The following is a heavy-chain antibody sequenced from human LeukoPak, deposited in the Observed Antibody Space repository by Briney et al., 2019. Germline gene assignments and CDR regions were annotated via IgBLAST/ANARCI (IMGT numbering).Heavy chain of an antibody. CDR2: INAGNGNT. Sequence: GASVKVSCKASGYTFISYAMHWVRQAPGQRLEWMGWINAGNGNTKYSQKFQGRVTITRDTSASTAYMELSSLRSEDTAVYYCARGFYYYDSSGYLYFDYWGQGTLVTVSS. J-gene: IGHJ4*02. CDR1: GYTFISYA. V-gene: IGHV1-3*01. D-gene: IGHD3-22*01. CDR3: ARGFYYYDSSGYLYFDY.